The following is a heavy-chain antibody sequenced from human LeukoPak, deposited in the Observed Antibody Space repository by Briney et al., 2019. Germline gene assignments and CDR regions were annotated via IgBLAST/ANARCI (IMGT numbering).Heavy chain of an antibody. CDR2: IIPIFGTA. CDR3: ARVHRTVVGIFDY. J-gene: IGHJ4*02. D-gene: IGHD2-2*01. V-gene: IGHV1-69*13. CDR1: GGTFSSYA. Sequence: GASVKVSCKASGGTFSSYAIRWVRQAPGQGLEWMGGIIPIFGTANYAQKFQGRVTITADESTSTAYMELSSLRCEETAVYFCARVHRTVVGIFDYWGQGTLVTVSS.